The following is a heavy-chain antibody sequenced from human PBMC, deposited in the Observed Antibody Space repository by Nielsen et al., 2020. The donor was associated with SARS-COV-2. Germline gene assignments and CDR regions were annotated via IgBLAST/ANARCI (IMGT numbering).Heavy chain of an antibody. D-gene: IGHD6-19*01. Sequence: VKVSCKTSGYTFTSFAIHWVRQAPGQSLEWMGWINAGNGNTKYSQKFQGRVTMTRDTSANTAYMELNSLSSEDTAVYYCARITPSSGWDYWGQGTLVTVSS. CDR2: INAGNGNT. J-gene: IGHJ4*02. CDR3: ARITPSSGWDY. V-gene: IGHV1-3*01. CDR1: GYTFTSFA.